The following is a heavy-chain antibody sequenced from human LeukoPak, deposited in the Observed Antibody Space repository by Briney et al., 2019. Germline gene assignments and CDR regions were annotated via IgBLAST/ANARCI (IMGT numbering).Heavy chain of an antibody. Sequence: SETLSLTCTVSGGSISSYYWSWIRQPPGKGLEWIGYIYYSGSTNYNPSLKSRVTISVDTSKNQFSLKLSSVTPADTAVYYCARALKGVIYYYYYYMDVWGKGTTVTVSS. V-gene: IGHV4-59*01. CDR3: ARALKGVIYYYYYYMDV. D-gene: IGHD3-22*01. CDR1: GGSISSYY. CDR2: IYYSGST. J-gene: IGHJ6*03.